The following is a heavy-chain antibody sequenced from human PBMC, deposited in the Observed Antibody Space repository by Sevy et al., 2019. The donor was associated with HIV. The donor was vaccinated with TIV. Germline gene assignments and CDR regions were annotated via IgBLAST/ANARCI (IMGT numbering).Heavy chain of an antibody. Sequence: GGSLRLSCEGSGFTFSDFWMTWVRQSPGKGLEWVAYINQDERHINLLDSVRGRFTISRDNAKNSLYLQMDSLRAEDTAIYYCARDPDWGALDRWGQGTLVTVSS. CDR2: INQDERHI. D-gene: IGHD7-27*01. J-gene: IGHJ5*02. CDR3: ARDPDWGALDR. CDR1: GFTFSDFW. V-gene: IGHV3-7*01.